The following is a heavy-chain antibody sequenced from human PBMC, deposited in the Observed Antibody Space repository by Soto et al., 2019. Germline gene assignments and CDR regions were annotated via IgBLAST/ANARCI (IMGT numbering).Heavy chain of an antibody. CDR2: ISAYNGNT. CDR3: ARERAARGVIIIPYYYYGMDV. Sequence: GASVKVSCKASGYTFTIYGIIWVRQAPGQGLEWMGWISAYNGNTNYAQKLQGRVTMTTDTSTSTAYMELRSLRSDDTAVYYCARERAARGVIIIPYYYYGMDVWGQGTTVTVSS. D-gene: IGHD3-10*01. CDR1: GYTFTIYG. J-gene: IGHJ6*02. V-gene: IGHV1-18*01.